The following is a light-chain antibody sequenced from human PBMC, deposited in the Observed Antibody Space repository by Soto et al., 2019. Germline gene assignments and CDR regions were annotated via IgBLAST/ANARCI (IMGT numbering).Light chain of an antibody. CDR1: QSVSSN. Sequence: EIVMTQSPATLSVSPGETVTLSCRASQSVSSNLAWYQQKPGQAPRLLIYAASTRATGIPARFSGSGSGTEFTLAISSLQSEDFAIYYCRQYNNWPPTFTFGQGTKLEIK. V-gene: IGKV3-15*01. J-gene: IGKJ2*01. CDR2: AAS. CDR3: RQYNNWPPTFT.